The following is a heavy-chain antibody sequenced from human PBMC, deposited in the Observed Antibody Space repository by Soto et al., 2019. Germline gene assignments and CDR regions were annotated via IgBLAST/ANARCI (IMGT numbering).Heavy chain of an antibody. CDR2: LYSGGDT. CDR1: GISVSSNY. J-gene: IGHJ4*02. Sequence: EVQLVESGGGLVQPGGYLRFSCVVSGISVSSNYMSWVRQAPGKGLEWVSVLYSGGDTVYADSVKGRFTISRDNSKNTLYLQMSSLRVVDTAVYYCARGAGVASTGTGSFDYWGQGTLVTVSS. D-gene: IGHD6-13*01. V-gene: IGHV3-66*01. CDR3: ARGAGVASTGTGSFDY.